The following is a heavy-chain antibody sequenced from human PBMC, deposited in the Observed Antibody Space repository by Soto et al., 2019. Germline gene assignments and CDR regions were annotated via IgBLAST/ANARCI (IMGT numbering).Heavy chain of an antibody. CDR2: IRARGGDT. V-gene: IGHV3-23*01. D-gene: IGHD1-1*01. CDR3: ASWPTGTES. J-gene: IGHJ5*02. Sequence: EAQMLESGGGSVQPGGSLRLSCAASGFTFSTYAVARVRQSPGKGLEWVSSIRARGGDTWHADSVTGRFTISRDNSKNTLYLQMNGLGVDVIGVCYCASWPTGTESWGQGTRVTVSS. CDR1: GFTFSTYA.